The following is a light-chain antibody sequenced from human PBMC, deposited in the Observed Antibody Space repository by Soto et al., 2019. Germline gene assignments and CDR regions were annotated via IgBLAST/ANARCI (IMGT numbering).Light chain of an antibody. V-gene: IGKV4-1*01. CDR3: LQYYSAPLT. CDR1: QSILSSSNNKNF. J-gene: IGKJ4*01. CDR2: WAS. Sequence: DIVMTQSPDSLAVSLGERATINCKSSQSILSSSNNKNFLAWYQQRPRQPPKLLIYWASIRESGVPDRFSGSGSGTDFSLSINNLQADDVAVYYCLQYYSAPLTFGGGTKVEIK.